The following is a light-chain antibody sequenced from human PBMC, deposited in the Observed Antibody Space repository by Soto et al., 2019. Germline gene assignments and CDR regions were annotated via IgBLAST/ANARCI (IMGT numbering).Light chain of an antibody. CDR2: EVS. J-gene: IGLJ1*01. V-gene: IGLV2-23*02. Sequence: QSALTQPASVSGSPGQSITISCTGTSSDVGSYNLVSWYQQYPGKAPKLMIYEVSKWPSGVSNRFSGSKSGNTASLTISGLQVEDEADYYCSSHAGSSIVFGTGTKLTVL. CDR3: SSHAGSSIV. CDR1: SSDVGSYNL.